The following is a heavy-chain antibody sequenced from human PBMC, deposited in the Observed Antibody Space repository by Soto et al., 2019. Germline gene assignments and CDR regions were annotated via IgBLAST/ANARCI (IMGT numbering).Heavy chain of an antibody. CDR1: GFTFSSYG. CDR3: AKGIGGGNSVYFDY. D-gene: IGHD3-10*01. Sequence: RGSLRLSCAASGFTFSSYGMHWVRQAPGKGLEWVAVIRYSGDIKYYADSVKGRSTISRDNSKNTLFLQMNSLRAEDTAVYYCAKGIGGGNSVYFDYWGRGTLVTVSS. CDR2: IRYSGDIK. V-gene: IGHV3-33*06. J-gene: IGHJ4*02.